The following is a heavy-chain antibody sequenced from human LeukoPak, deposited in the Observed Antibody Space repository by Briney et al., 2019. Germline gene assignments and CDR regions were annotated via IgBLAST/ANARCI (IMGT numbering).Heavy chain of an antibody. Sequence: ASVKVSCKASGYTFTSYGISWVRQAPGQGLEWMGWISAYNGNTNYAQKLQGRVTMTTDTSTSTAYMELRSLRSDDTDVYYCARVPDDFRGVYYFDYWGQGTLVTVSS. CDR1: GYTFTSYG. CDR3: ARVPDDFRGVYYFDY. V-gene: IGHV1-18*01. D-gene: IGHD3/OR15-3a*01. J-gene: IGHJ4*02. CDR2: ISAYNGNT.